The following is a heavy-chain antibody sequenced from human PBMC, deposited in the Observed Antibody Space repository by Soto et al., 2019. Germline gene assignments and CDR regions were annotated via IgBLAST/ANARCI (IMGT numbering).Heavy chain of an antibody. CDR3: ASGDDYSYYHYWYFDF. V-gene: IGHV4-30-2*01. Sequence: QVQLQESGSGLVKPSQTLSLTCAVSGASISSGGHSWSWIRQPPGKGLEWIGYIYHSGSTYYNPSLKSRVTISVDRSKNQFSLKLSSVTAADTAVYYCASGDDYSYYHYWYFDFWGRGTLVTVSS. CDR2: IYHSGST. J-gene: IGHJ2*01. CDR1: GASISSGGHS. D-gene: IGHD4-4*01.